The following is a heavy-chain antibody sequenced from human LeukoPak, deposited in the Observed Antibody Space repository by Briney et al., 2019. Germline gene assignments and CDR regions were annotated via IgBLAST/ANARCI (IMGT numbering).Heavy chain of an antibody. Sequence: TGGSLRLSCAASGFTFDDYAMHWVRQAPGKGLERVSGITWNSNSIGYADSVKGRFTISRDNAKNSLYLQMNSLRAEDTAFYYCAKDIFRVAERGFDYWGQGTLVTVSS. J-gene: IGHJ4*02. CDR1: GFTFDDYA. CDR2: ITWNSNSI. V-gene: IGHV3-9*01. CDR3: AKDIFRVAERGFDY. D-gene: IGHD6-19*01.